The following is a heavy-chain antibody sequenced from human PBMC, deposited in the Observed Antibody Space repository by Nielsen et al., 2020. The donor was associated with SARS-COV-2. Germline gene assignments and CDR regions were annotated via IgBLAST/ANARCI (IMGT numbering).Heavy chain of an antibody. CDR2: IDWDDDK. CDR1: GFSLSTSGMC. V-gene: IGHV2-70*11. J-gene: IGHJ6*02. CDR3: ARIKSGWPDYYYYGMDV. Sequence: SGPTLVKPTQTPTLTCTFSGFSLSTSGMCVSWIRQPPGKALEWLARIDWDDDKYYSTSLKTRLTISKDTSKNQVVLTMTNMDPVDTATYYCARIKSGWPDYYYYGMDVWGQGTTVTVSS. D-gene: IGHD6-19*01.